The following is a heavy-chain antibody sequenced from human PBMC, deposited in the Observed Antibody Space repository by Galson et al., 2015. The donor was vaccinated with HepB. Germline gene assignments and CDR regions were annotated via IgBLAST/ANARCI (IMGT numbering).Heavy chain of an antibody. CDR2: ISGSGDAT. D-gene: IGHD2-15*01. V-gene: IGHV3-23*01. CDR1: GFTFRSYA. J-gene: IGHJ3*01. Sequence: SLRLSCAASGFTFRSYAMSWVRQAPGKGLEWVSGISGSGDATYYADSVKGRFTISRDNSRNTLNVQMNSLRAEDTAVYYCAKEACSGGSCPGAFDVWGQGTMVTVSS. CDR3: AKEACSGGSCPGAFDV.